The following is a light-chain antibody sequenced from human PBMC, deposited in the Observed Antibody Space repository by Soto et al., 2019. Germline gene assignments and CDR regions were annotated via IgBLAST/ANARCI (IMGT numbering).Light chain of an antibody. CDR3: SSHTSGSTRV. Sequence: QSALTQPASVSGYPGRSIAISCIGTSGDVGGYDYVSWYQRHPDKAPKLMIYEVTKRPSWVSNRFSGSKSGNTASLTISGLQPEDEADYYCSSHTSGSTRVFGSGTKVTVL. J-gene: IGLJ1*01. CDR1: SGDVGGYDY. CDR2: EVT. V-gene: IGLV2-14*01.